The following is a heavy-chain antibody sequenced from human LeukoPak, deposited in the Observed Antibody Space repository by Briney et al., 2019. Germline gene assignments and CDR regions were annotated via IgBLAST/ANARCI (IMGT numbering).Heavy chain of an antibody. CDR3: ARVRYHSGSPGTFDR. J-gene: IGHJ5*01. Sequence: GGSLRLSRAASGFIFSDYAMSWVRQAPGKGLEWVSGISGSGVNTYYADSVKGRFTISRDNSENTLYLQINTLRAEDTAVYYCARVRYHSGSPGTFDRSGQGTLVTVSS. D-gene: IGHD1-26*01. CDR2: ISGSGVNT. V-gene: IGHV3-23*01. CDR1: GFIFSDYA.